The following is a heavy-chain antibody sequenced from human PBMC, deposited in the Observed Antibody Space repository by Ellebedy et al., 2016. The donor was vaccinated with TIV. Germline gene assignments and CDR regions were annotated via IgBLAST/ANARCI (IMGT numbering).Heavy chain of an antibody. V-gene: IGHV1-18*01. CDR1: GYTFTSSG. CDR3: ARLGYCTSTSCYGGFYYYGMDV. J-gene: IGHJ6*02. Sequence: AASVKVSCKASGYTFTSSGISWVRQAPGQGLEWMGWISVYNGNTNYAQKVQGRVTMTTDTSTSTAYMELRSLRSDDTAVYYCARLGYCTSTSCYGGFYYYGMDVWGQGTTATVSS. D-gene: IGHD2-2*01. CDR2: ISVYNGNT.